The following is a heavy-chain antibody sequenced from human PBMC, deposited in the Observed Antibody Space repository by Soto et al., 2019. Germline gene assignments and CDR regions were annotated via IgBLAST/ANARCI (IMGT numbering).Heavy chain of an antibody. CDR2: ITYDGSNK. CDR3: AKDRVGGTFYTPLGF. V-gene: IGHV3-30*18. D-gene: IGHD1-7*01. Sequence: PGGSLRLSCQASGVNFDNYGMHWVRQAPGKGLEWVAVITYDGSNKYYADSVKGRFTISRDNSKNTLSLHLNTLKPEDTAVYHCAKDRVGGTFYTPLGFWGQGTLVTVSS. CDR1: GVNFDNYG. J-gene: IGHJ4*02.